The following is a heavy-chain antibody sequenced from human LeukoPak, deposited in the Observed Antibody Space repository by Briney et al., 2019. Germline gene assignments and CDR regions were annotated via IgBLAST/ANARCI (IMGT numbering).Heavy chain of an antibody. CDR3: ARVSRDIVVVVAADNFDY. Sequence: PGGSLRLSCAASGFTFTSYEMNWVRQAPGKGLEWVSYISGSGSTIYDDDSVKGRFTISRDNANNSLYLQMNSLRAEDTAVYYCARVSRDIVVVVAADNFDYWGQGTLVTVSS. D-gene: IGHD2-15*01. CDR2: ISGSGSTI. J-gene: IGHJ4*02. CDR1: GFTFTSYE. V-gene: IGHV3-48*03.